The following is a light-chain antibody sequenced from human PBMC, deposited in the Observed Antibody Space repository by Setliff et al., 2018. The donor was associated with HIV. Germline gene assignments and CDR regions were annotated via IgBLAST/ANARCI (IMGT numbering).Light chain of an antibody. CDR1: TEAVTTGHY. CDR3: LLYFGIAQLWV. Sequence: QAVVTQEPSLTVSPGGTVTLTCASNTEAVTTGHYPSWFQQKPGQAPRALIYNAFNKQSWTPARFSGSLLGGKAALTLSGVQPEDEADYYCLLYFGIAQLWVFGGGTK. CDR2: NAF. J-gene: IGLJ3*02. V-gene: IGLV7-43*01.